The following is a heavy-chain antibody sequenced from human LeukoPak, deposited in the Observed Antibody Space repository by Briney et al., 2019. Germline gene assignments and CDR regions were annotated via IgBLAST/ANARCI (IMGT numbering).Heavy chain of an antibody. Sequence: ASVKVSCKASGYTFTGHYMRWVRQAPGQGLEWMGWINPSSGGSNYAQQFQGRVTMTRDTSISTVDMELSRLRSDDTAVYYCASSLDDYGDSRLDYWGQGTLVTVSS. V-gene: IGHV1-2*02. D-gene: IGHD4-17*01. J-gene: IGHJ4*02. CDR3: ASSLDDYGDSRLDY. CDR1: GYTFTGHY. CDR2: INPSSGGS.